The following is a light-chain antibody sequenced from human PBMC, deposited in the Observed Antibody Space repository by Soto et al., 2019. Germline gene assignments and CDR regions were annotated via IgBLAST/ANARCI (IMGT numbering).Light chain of an antibody. CDR1: QSVDSIM. CDR2: GSS. V-gene: IGKV3-20*01. J-gene: IGKJ2*01. Sequence: EIVLTQSPGNLPLSPGARATLSCRASQSVDSIMLAWSQQKLGQAPRLLMYGSSSRATGTPDRLSGSGSGTDFTLTISRLEPEDFAVYYCQHYSSSPPSYTFGQGTKLEI. CDR3: QHYSSSPPSYT.